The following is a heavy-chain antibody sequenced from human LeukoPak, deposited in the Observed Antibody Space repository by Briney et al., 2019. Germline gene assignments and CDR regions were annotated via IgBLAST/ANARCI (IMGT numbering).Heavy chain of an antibody. D-gene: IGHD6-13*01. CDR1: GYTFTSYG. CDR3: ARSRRAIAAAGTLKY. J-gene: IGHJ4*02. V-gene: IGHV1-46*01. Sequence: ASVKVSCKASGYTFTSYGISWVRQAPGQGLEWMGIINPSGGSTSYAQKFQGRVTMTRDTSTSTVYMELSSLRSEDTAVYYCARSRRAIAAAGTLKYWGQGTLVTVSS. CDR2: INPSGGST.